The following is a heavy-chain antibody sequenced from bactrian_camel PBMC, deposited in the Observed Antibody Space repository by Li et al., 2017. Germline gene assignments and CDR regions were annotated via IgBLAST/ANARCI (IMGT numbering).Heavy chain of an antibody. D-gene: IGHD7*01. V-gene: IGHV3S63*01. CDR1: GDTSC. CDR2: LYTHGGIT. Sequence: HVQLVESGGGSVQAGGSLRLSCTASGDTSCMGWFRQGPGSEREGVSSLYTHGGITYYADSVKGRFAISLDKDEVTVHLQMNDLKPEDTGMYYCVADICPSWCTGGYCYPDPGPGIGYWATGTQVTVS. J-gene: IGHJ6*01. CDR3: VADICPSWCTGGYCYPDPGPGIGY.